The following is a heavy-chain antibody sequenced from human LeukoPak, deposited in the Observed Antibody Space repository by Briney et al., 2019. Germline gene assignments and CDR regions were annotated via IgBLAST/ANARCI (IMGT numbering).Heavy chain of an antibody. CDR1: GFTFSSYA. CDR3: AKYGPQDSGSSHFDY. CDR2: IRDSGSST. V-gene: IGHV3-23*01. J-gene: IGHJ4*02. D-gene: IGHD1-26*01. Sequence: GGSLRLSCAASGFTFSSYAMSWVRQAPGKGLEWVSAIRDSGSSTHYADSVKGRFTTSRDNSKNTLFLQMNSLRAEDTAIYYCAKYGPQDSGSSHFDYWGQGALVAVSS.